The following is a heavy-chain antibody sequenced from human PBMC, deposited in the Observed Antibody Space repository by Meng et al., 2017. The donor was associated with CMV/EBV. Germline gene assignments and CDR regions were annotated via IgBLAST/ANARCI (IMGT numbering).Heavy chain of an antibody. D-gene: IGHD4/OR15-4a*01. CDR3: ARDSRLWSNYYYYGMDV. CDR1: GFTFSSYS. V-gene: IGHV3-21*01. CDR2: ISSSSSYI. J-gene: IGHJ6*02. Sequence: GGSLRLSCAASGFTFSSYSMNWVRQAPGKGLEWVSSISSSSSYIYYADSVKGRFTISRDNAKNSLYLQMNSLRAEDTAVYYCARDSRLWSNYYYYGMDVWGQGTTVTVSS.